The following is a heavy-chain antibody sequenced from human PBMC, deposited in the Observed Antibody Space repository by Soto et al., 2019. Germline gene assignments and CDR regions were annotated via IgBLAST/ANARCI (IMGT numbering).Heavy chain of an antibody. CDR2: ISYDGSNK. Sequence: QVQLVESGGGVVQPGRSLRLSCAASGFTFSSYAMHWVRQAPGKGLEWVAVISYDGSNKYYADSVKGRFTISRDNXKNTLYLQMNSLRAEDTAVYYCARDIAVAGHGLDYWGQGTLVTVSS. V-gene: IGHV3-30-3*01. CDR1: GFTFSSYA. J-gene: IGHJ4*02. CDR3: ARDIAVAGHGLDY. D-gene: IGHD6-19*01.